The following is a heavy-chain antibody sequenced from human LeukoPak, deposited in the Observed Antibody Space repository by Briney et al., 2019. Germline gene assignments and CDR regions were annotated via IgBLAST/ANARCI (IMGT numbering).Heavy chain of an antibody. Sequence: GGSLRLSCAASGLTFSSYAMHWVRQAPGKGLEWMAVISYDSSNKYYADSVRGRFTISRDNSKNTLYLQMNSLRAEDTAVYYCAKGPSRYYYDSSGSNFDYWGQGTLVTVSS. CDR3: AKGPSRYYYDSSGSNFDY. CDR2: ISYDSSNK. CDR1: GLTFSSYA. D-gene: IGHD3-22*01. V-gene: IGHV3-30*18. J-gene: IGHJ4*02.